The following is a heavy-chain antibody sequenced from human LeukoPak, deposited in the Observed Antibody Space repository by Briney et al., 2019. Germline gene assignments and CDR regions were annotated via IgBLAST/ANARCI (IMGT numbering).Heavy chain of an antibody. V-gene: IGHV3-74*01. J-gene: IGHJ3*02. D-gene: IGHD2-15*01. CDR2: IKNDEITT. Sequence: GGPLRLSCAASGFPFSRYLKHWVPHVPGKGVVWVSLIKNDEITTSYADSVKGRFTISRVNAKNTVYLQMNRLRDEDTAVYYCARRSDIGDGFDIWGQGTMVTVSS. CDR1: GFPFSRYL. CDR3: ARRSDIGDGFDI.